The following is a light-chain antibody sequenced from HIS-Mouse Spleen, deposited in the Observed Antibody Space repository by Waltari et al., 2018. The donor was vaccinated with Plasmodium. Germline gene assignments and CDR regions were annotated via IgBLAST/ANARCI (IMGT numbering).Light chain of an antibody. Sequence: DIQMTHSPSTRSASVGDRVTITCRASQRISSWLSWYQQKPGKAPKLLIYKASSLESGVPSRFSGSGSGTEFTLTISSLQPDDFATYYCQQYNSYSWTFGQGTKVEIK. CDR1: QRISSW. J-gene: IGKJ1*01. CDR2: KAS. V-gene: IGKV1-5*03. CDR3: QQYNSYSWT.